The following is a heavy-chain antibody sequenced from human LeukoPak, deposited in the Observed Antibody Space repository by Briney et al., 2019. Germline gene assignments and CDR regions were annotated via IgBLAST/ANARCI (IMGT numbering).Heavy chain of an antibody. D-gene: IGHD6-13*01. CDR3: AKALEQETVIALDS. Sequence: PGGSLRLSCAASGFTFSTYAMSWVRQAPGKGLDWVSAISGSGGSTYYADSVKGRFTISRDNSKNPLYLQMNSLRAEDMSIYFCAKALEQETVIALDSWGQGTLVTVSS. V-gene: IGHV3-23*01. J-gene: IGHJ4*02. CDR2: ISGSGGST. CDR1: GFTFSTYA.